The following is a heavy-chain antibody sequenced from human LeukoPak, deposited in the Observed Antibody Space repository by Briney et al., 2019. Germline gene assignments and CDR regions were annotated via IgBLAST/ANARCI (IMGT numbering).Heavy chain of an antibody. Sequence: SETLSLTCAVYGGSFSGYYWGWIRQPPGKGLQWIGEITHNGYTNYNPALKSRVTISIDTSKNEFSLKVSSATAADMAIYYCAASGGPINWFDPWGQGTLVTVSS. V-gene: IGHV4-34*01. J-gene: IGHJ5*02. CDR3: AASGGPINWFDP. D-gene: IGHD3-10*01. CDR2: ITHNGYT. CDR1: GGSFSGYY.